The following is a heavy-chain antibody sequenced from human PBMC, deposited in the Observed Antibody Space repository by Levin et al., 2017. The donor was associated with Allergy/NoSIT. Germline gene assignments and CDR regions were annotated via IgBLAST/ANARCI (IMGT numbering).Heavy chain of an antibody. CDR1: GFTFSSYA. Sequence: GGSLRLSCAASGFTFSSYAMHWVRQAPGKGLEWVAVISYDGSNKYYADSVKGRFTISRDNSKNTLYLQMNSLRAEDTAVYYCARDPEITMVRGVKGEDAFDIWGQGTMVTVSS. CDR2: ISYDGSNK. D-gene: IGHD3-10*01. CDR3: ARDPEITMVRGVKGEDAFDI. V-gene: IGHV3-30-3*01. J-gene: IGHJ3*02.